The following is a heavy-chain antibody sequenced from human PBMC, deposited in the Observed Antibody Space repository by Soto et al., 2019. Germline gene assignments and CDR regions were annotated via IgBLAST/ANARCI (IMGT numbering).Heavy chain of an antibody. D-gene: IGHD3-10*01. CDR3: ARKGQGSRGRITMVRGANPGPNFDY. CDR1: GGSFSGYY. J-gene: IGHJ4*02. Sequence: KASETLSLTCAVYGGSFSGYYWSWIRQPPGKGLEWIGEINHSGSTNYNPSLKSRVTISVDTSKNQFSLKLSSVTAADTAVYYCARKGQGSRGRITMVRGANPGPNFDYWGQGTLVTVSS. V-gene: IGHV4-34*01. CDR2: INHSGST.